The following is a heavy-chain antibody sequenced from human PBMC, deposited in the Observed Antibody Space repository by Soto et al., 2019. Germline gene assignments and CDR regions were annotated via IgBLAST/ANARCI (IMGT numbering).Heavy chain of an antibody. Sequence: EVPLVESGGGSIQPGGSLRLSCAASGFTVSSNYMSWLHQAPGKGLEWVSVIYSGGSTYYADSAKGRFTISRDNSKTTLYLQMNSLRAEDTAVYYCARGKWFFDHWGPGTLVTVSS. CDR3: ARGKWFFDH. CDR1: GFTVSSNY. J-gene: IGHJ4*02. CDR2: IYSGGST. V-gene: IGHV3-53*01. D-gene: IGHD2-8*01.